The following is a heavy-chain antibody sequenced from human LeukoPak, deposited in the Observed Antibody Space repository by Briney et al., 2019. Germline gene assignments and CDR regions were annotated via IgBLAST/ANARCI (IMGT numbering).Heavy chain of an antibody. CDR3: ASSTSGYYYYMDV. D-gene: IGHD2-2*01. Sequence: SETLSLTCTVSGGSISSYYWSWIRQPPGKGLEWIGYIYYSGSTNYNPSLKSRVTISVDTSKNQFSLKLSSVTAADTAVYYCASSTSGYYYYMDVWGKGTTVTISS. CDR1: GGSISSYY. J-gene: IGHJ6*03. V-gene: IGHV4-59*01. CDR2: IYYSGST.